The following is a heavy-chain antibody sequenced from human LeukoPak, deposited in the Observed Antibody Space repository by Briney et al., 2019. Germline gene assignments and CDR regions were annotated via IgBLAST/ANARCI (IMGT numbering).Heavy chain of an antibody. CDR3: ARERAAAGNGAIDY. D-gene: IGHD6-13*01. CDR2: IYYSGST. V-gene: IGHV4-59*01. CDR1: GGSISSYY. Sequence: SETLSLTCTVSGGSISSYYWSWIRQPPGKGLEWIGYIYYSGSTNYNPSHKSRVTISVDTSKNQFSLKLSSITAADTAVYFCARERAAAGNGAIDYWGQGTLVTVSS. J-gene: IGHJ4*02.